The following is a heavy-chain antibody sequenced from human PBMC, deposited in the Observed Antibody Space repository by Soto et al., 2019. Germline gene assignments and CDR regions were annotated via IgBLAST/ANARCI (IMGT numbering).Heavy chain of an antibody. D-gene: IGHD4-17*01. CDR1: VSSFTSYW. CDR2: IYAGDSDT. Sequence: GESLKISCKGSVSSFTSYWIGWVRQMPGKGLEWMGIIYAGDSDTRYSPSFQGKVTIAADKSLSTYDLQCTSLKASASAVCYCARPNGPQYGDAFDVWGQGTTVTV. J-gene: IGHJ3*01. V-gene: IGHV5-51*01. CDR3: ARPNGPQYGDAFDV.